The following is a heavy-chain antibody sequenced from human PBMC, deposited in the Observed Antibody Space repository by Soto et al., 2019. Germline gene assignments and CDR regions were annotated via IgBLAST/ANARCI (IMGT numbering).Heavy chain of an antibody. CDR3: ARGEWEYDFWSGYYN. CDR1: GGSFSGYY. CDR2: INHSGST. V-gene: IGHV4-34*01. J-gene: IGHJ4*02. D-gene: IGHD3-3*01. Sequence: SETLSLTCAVYGGSFSGYYWGWIRQPPGKGLEWIGEINHSGSTNYNPSLKSRVTISVDTSKNQFSLKLSSVTAADTAVYYCARGEWEYDFWSGYYNWGQGTLVTVSS.